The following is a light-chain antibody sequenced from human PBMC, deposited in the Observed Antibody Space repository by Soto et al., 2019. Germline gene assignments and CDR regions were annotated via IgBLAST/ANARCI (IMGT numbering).Light chain of an antibody. V-gene: IGKV4-1*01. CDR2: WAS. Sequence: DIVMTQSPDSLAVSLGERATINCKSSQSLLYSSNNKNYLAWYQQESGQPPKLLIYWASTRESGVPDRFSGSGSGTDFTLTISSLQVEDVAVYYCQQYYSIPPWTFGQGTKVDIK. CDR1: QSLLYSSNNKNY. CDR3: QQYYSIPPWT. J-gene: IGKJ1*01.